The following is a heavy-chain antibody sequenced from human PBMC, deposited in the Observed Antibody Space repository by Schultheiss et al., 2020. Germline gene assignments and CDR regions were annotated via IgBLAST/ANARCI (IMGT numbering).Heavy chain of an antibody. CDR3: TKERYCTSAVCPFDY. D-gene: IGHD2-8*01. CDR2: IKQDGSEK. V-gene: IGHV3-7*03. Sequence: ETLSLTCTVSGGSISSSSYYWGWIRQPPGKGLEWVANIKQDGSEKYYVDSVKGRFIISRDNAKNSLYLQMNSLRAEDTALYYCTKERYCTSAVCPFDYWGQGILVTVYS. CDR1: GGSISSSSYY. J-gene: IGHJ4*02.